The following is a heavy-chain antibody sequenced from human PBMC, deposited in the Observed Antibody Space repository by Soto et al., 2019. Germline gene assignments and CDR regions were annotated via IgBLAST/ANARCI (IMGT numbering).Heavy chain of an antibody. J-gene: IGHJ6*03. CDR2: ISGSGGST. CDR3: AKDWGDIVVVVAATWTYYMDV. Sequence: GGSLRLSCAASGFTFSSYAMSWVRQAPGKGLEWVSAISGSGGSTYYADSVKGRFTISRDNSKNTLYLQMNSLRAEDTAVYYCAKDWGDIVVVVAATWTYYMDVWGKGTTVTVSS. D-gene: IGHD2-15*01. V-gene: IGHV3-23*01. CDR1: GFTFSSYA.